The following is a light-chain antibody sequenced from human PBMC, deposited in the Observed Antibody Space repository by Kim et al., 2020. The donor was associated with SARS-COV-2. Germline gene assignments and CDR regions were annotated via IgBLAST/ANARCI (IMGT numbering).Light chain of an antibody. CDR3: QLRTNWPPGFT. CDR2: EAS. Sequence: PGVRATLSCRASQSVSSYLAWYQHTPGQAPSLLIYEASYRASGIPARFSGSGSGTDFTLTISSLQPEDFAIYYCQLRTNWPPGFTFGQGTRLEIK. V-gene: IGKV3-11*01. J-gene: IGKJ5*01. CDR1: QSVSSY.